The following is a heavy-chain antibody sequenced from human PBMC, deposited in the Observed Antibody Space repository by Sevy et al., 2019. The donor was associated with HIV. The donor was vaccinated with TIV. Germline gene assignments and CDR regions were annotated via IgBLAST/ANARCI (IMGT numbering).Heavy chain of an antibody. CDR1: GYTFTGYY. CDR3: ARDLLDSSSSNWFDP. D-gene: IGHD6-6*01. CDR2: INPNSGGT. Sequence: ASVKVSCKASGYTFTGYYMHWVRQAPGQGLEWMGWINPNSGGTNYEQKFQGRVTMTRDTSISTAYMELSRLRSDDTAVYYCARDLLDSSSSNWFDPWGQGTLVTVSS. V-gene: IGHV1-2*02. J-gene: IGHJ5*02.